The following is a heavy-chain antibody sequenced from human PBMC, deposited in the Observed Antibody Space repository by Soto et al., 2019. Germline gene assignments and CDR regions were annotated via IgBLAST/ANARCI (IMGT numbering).Heavy chain of an antibody. V-gene: IGHV4-39*01. D-gene: IGHD4-17*01. CDR3: ARLIQPTTVTD. Sequence: QLQLQESGPGLVKPSETLSLTCTVSGGSISSSSYYWGWIRQPPGKGLEWIGSIYYSGSTYYNPSLKSRVTISVDTSKNQFSRKLSSVTAADTAVYYCARLIQPTTVTDWGQGTLVTVSS. CDR1: GGSISSSSYY. CDR2: IYYSGST. J-gene: IGHJ4*02.